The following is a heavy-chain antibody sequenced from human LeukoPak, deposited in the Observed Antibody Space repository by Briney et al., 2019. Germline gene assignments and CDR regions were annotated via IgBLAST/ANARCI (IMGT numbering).Heavy chain of an antibody. CDR2: IIPIFGTA. V-gene: IGHV1-69*06. CDR1: RGAFRRYA. CDR3: ARMGGVAGSDY. D-gene: IGHD6-19*01. Sequence: PGDGSSQASRGAFRRYAIRWVGPAPRQGGGWMGGIIPIFGTANYAQKFQGRVTITADKSTSTAYMELSSLRSEDTAVYYCARMGGVAGSDYWGQGTLVTVSS. J-gene: IGHJ4*02.